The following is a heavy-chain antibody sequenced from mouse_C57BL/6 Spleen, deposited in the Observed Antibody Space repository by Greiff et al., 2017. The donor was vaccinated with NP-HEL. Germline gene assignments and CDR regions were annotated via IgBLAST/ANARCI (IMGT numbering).Heavy chain of an antibody. CDR3: ARRRPYAMDY. J-gene: IGHJ4*01. CDR2: INPNNGGT. Sequence: EVQLQQSGPELVKPGASVKISCKASGYTFTDYYMNWVKQSHGKSLEWIGDINPNNGGTSYNQKFKGKATLTVDKSSSTAYMELRSLTSEDSAVYYCARRRPYAMDYWGQGTSVTVSS. CDR1: GYTFTDYY. V-gene: IGHV1-26*01.